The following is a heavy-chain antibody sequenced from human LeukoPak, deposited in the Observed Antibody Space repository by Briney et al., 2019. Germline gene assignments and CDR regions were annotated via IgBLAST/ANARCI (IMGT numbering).Heavy chain of an antibody. J-gene: IGHJ4*02. CDR3: ARSPTGGSPFFDY. CDR2: IYYSGGT. Sequence: SETLSLTCTVSGGSISTYYWSWIRQPPGKGLEWIGYIYYSGGTNHNPSLKSRLTIPVDTSKNQFSLRLSSVTAADTAIYYCARSPTGGSPFFDYWGQGTLVTVSS. CDR1: GGSISTYY. D-gene: IGHD2-15*01. V-gene: IGHV4-59*01.